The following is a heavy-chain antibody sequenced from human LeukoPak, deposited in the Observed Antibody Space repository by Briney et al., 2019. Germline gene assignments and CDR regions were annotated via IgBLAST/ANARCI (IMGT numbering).Heavy chain of an antibody. V-gene: IGHV3-11*01. J-gene: IGHJ4*02. CDR2: IDSRGRAL. CDR1: GFTFSDHY. Sequence: GGSLRLSCAASGFTFSDHYMSWIRQSPGKWLEWVSYIDSRGRALYYADSVKGRFTISRDNAKNSLFLQMNSLRAEDTAVYYCTRDPDKSSKVDYWGQGTLVTVSS. CDR3: TRDPDKSSKVDY. D-gene: IGHD3-9*01.